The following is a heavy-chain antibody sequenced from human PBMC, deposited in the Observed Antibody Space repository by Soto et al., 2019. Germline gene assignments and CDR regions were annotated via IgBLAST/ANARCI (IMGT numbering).Heavy chain of an antibody. Sequence: ASVKVSCKXSGGTFSSYAISWVRQAPGQGLEWMGGIIPIFGTANYAQKFQGRVTITADESTSTAYMELSSLRSEDTAVYYCARKVVVGAEPYYYGMDVWGQGTTVTVSS. D-gene: IGHD1-26*01. V-gene: IGHV1-69*13. J-gene: IGHJ6*02. CDR3: ARKVVVGAEPYYYGMDV. CDR2: IIPIFGTA. CDR1: GGTFSSYA.